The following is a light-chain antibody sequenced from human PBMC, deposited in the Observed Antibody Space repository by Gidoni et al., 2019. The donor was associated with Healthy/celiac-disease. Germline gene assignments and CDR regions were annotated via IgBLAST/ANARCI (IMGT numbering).Light chain of an antibody. Sequence: DIQMTQSPSSLSASVGDRVTITYRASQSISSYLNWYQQKPGKAPKLLIDAASSLQSGVPSRFSGSGSGTDFTLTISSLQPEDFATYYCQQSYSTPWTFGQGTKVEIK. CDR2: AAS. J-gene: IGKJ1*01. V-gene: IGKV1-39*01. CDR3: QQSYSTPWT. CDR1: QSISSY.